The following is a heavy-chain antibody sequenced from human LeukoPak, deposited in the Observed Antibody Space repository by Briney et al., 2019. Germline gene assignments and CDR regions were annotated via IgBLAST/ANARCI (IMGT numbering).Heavy chain of an antibody. Sequence: GGSLRLSCAASAFTFSSCGMSWVRQAPGKGLEWVSLISGSGGSTYYADSVKGRFTISRDNSKNTLYLQMNSLRAEDTAVYYCAKVPYYDSSAYFDYWGQGTLVTVSS. CDR3: AKVPYYDSSAYFDY. J-gene: IGHJ4*02. V-gene: IGHV3-23*01. D-gene: IGHD3-22*01. CDR2: ISGSGGST. CDR1: AFTFSSCG.